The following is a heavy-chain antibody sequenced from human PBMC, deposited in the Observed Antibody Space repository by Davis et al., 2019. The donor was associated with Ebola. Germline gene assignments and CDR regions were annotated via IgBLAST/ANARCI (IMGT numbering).Heavy chain of an antibody. CDR2: IFYSGST. Sequence: SETLSLTCTVSGGSITISGYYWVWIRQPPGKGLEWIGNIFYSGSTYYDPSLKSRVIISLDTSKNQVSLKLTSVTAADTAVYYCARRRGDSSSFDSWSQGTLVTVSS. V-gene: IGHV4-39*01. CDR3: ARRRGDSSSFDS. CDR1: GGSITISGYY. J-gene: IGHJ5*01. D-gene: IGHD6-6*01.